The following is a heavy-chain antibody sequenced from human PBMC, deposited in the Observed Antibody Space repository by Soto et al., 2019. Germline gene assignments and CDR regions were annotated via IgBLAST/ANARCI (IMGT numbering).Heavy chain of an antibody. D-gene: IGHD5-18*01. Sequence: PSETLSLTCTVSVCSISSYYWSWIRQPPGKGLEWIGYIYYSGSTNYNPSLKSRVTISVDTSKNQFSLKLSSVTAADTAVYYCARDPSWIQLWQNWFDPWGQGTLVTVSS. CDR3: ARDPSWIQLWQNWFDP. J-gene: IGHJ5*02. CDR2: IYYSGST. V-gene: IGHV4-59*01. CDR1: VCSISSYY.